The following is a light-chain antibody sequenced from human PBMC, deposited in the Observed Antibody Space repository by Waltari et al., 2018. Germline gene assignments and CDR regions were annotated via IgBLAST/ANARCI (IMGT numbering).Light chain of an antibody. CDR3: QQYSTYPIT. V-gene: IGKV1-16*02. Sequence: DIQMTHSPPALSASVGDTVTITCRASPGISNYLAWFQQKPGSAPKPLLYGASSLQSGVPSKFSGSGSGTDFALTISGLLPEDVATYYCQQYSTYPITFGQGTRLDIK. CDR1: PGISNY. CDR2: GAS. J-gene: IGKJ5*01.